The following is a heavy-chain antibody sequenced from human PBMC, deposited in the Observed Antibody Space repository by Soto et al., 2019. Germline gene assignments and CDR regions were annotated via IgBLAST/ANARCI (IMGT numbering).Heavy chain of an antibody. V-gene: IGHV4-59*01. Sequence: SETLSLTCTVSGGSMRNYFWTWIRQPPGKGLEWIGCIHYSGTTSFFPSYNPSLRSRVTISEDTSKNQFSLKLLSVTTADTAVYFCAAGEASSRNLAPYYLDFWGQETLVTVS. CDR1: GGSMRNYF. CDR3: AAGEASSRNLAPYYLDF. J-gene: IGHJ4*02. D-gene: IGHD6-13*01. CDR2: IHYSGTT.